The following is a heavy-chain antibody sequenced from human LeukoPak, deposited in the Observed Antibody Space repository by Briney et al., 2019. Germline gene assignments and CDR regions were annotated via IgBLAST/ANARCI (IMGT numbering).Heavy chain of an antibody. CDR3: ARVQAVPGPLNDPTSYYNYMDV. Sequence: PSETLSLTCTVSGGSISSSSYYWGWIRQPPGKGLEWIGSIYYSGSTYYNPSLKSRVTISVDTSKNQLSLRLSSVTAADTAVYYCARVQAVPGPLNDPTSYYNYMDVWGKGTTVTVSS. J-gene: IGHJ6*03. V-gene: IGHV4-39*07. CDR1: GGSISSSSYY. CDR2: IYYSGST. D-gene: IGHD6-19*01.